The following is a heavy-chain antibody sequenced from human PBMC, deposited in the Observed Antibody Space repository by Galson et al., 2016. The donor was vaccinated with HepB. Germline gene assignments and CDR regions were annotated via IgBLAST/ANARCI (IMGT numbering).Heavy chain of an antibody. D-gene: IGHD6-13*01. Sequence: SLRLSCAASGFTFSSYGMNWVRQAPGKGLQWVSYISSSGSNIYYADSVKGRFTISRDNAKKSLYLQMNSLRDEDTAVYYCARASSSWSNYFDPWGQGTLGSVSS. CDR3: ARASSSWSNYFDP. CDR1: GFTFSSYG. J-gene: IGHJ5*02. CDR2: ISSSGSNI. V-gene: IGHV3-48*02.